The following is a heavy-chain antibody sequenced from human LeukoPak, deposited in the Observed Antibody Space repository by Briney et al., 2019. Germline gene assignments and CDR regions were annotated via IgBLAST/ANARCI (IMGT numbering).Heavy chain of an antibody. J-gene: IGHJ4*02. Sequence: SETLSLTCAVYGGSFSGYYWSWIGQPPGKGLGWIGEINHSGSTNYNPSLKSRVTISVDTSKNQFSLKLSSVTAADTAVYYCARDVLLWFGEFGYWGQGTLVTVSS. V-gene: IGHV4-34*01. CDR3: ARDVLLWFGEFGY. D-gene: IGHD3-10*01. CDR1: GGSFSGYY. CDR2: INHSGST.